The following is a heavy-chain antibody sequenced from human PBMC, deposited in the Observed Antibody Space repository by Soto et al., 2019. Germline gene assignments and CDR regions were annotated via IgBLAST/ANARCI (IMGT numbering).Heavy chain of an antibody. CDR3: ARHIDY. CDR1: GGSISSSSYY. J-gene: IGHJ4*02. CDR2: IYYSGST. V-gene: IGHV4-39*01. Sequence: QLQLQESGPGLVKPSETLSLTCTVSGGSISSSSYYWGWIRQAPGKGLEWIGRIYYSGSTYYNPSLKSRITISVDTSKNQSSLKLSSVPAADTAVYYCARHIDYWGQGTLVTVSS.